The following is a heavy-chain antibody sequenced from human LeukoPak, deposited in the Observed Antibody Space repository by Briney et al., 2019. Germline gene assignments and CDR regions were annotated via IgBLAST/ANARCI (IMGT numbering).Heavy chain of an antibody. CDR2: ISAYNGNT. D-gene: IGHD3-22*01. Sequence: ASVKVSCKASGYTFTRHFMHWVRQAPGQGLEWMGWISAYNGNTNYAQKLQGRVTMTTDTSTSTAYMELRSLRSDDTAVYYCARHSRHLYYYDSSGYYPHFDYWGQGTLVTVSS. J-gene: IGHJ4*02. CDR1: GYTFTRHF. V-gene: IGHV1-18*04. CDR3: ARHSRHLYYYDSSGYYPHFDY.